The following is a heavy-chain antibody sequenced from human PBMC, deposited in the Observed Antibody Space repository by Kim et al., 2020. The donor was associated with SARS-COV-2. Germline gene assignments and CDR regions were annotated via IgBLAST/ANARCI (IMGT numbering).Heavy chain of an antibody. D-gene: IGHD2-21*01. CDR3: ARADSGNYYYGMDV. J-gene: IGHJ6*02. Sequence: ADSVRGRFTTSRDNSRNTLNQQMNSLRAEDTALYYCARADSGNYYYGMDVWGQGTTVTVSS. V-gene: IGHV3-23*05.